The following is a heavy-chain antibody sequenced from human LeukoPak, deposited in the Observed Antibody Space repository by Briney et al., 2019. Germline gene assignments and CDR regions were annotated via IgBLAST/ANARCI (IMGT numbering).Heavy chain of an antibody. Sequence: ASVNVSCKASGGTFSSYAISWVRQAPGQGLEWMGGIIPIFGTANYAQKFQGRVTITADESTSTAYMELSSLRSEDTAVYYCARRDTYYDILTGYYSPLGAFDIWGQGTMVTVSS. CDR2: IIPIFGTA. J-gene: IGHJ3*02. CDR3: ARRDTYYDILTGYYSPLGAFDI. V-gene: IGHV1-69*13. D-gene: IGHD3-9*01. CDR1: GGTFSSYA.